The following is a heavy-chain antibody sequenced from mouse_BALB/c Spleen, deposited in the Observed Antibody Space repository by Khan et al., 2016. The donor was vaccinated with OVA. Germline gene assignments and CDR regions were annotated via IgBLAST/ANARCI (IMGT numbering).Heavy chain of an antibody. CDR2: IDPENDNT. CDR3: ASRGYGSYYFAN. V-gene: IGHV14-1*02. D-gene: IGHD1-1*02. Sequence: VQLKQSGAELVRPGALVELSCKASGFNIKDYYMLWVKKRPEQGLEWIGGIDPENDNTIYDPKFQGKAIITADTSSNTAYLQLSSLTSEDTAVYYGASRGYGSYYFANWGQGTLVPVSA. J-gene: IGHJ3*01. CDR1: GFNIKDYY.